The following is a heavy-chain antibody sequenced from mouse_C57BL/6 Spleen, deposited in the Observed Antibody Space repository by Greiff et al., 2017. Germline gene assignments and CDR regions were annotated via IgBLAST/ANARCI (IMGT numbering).Heavy chain of an antibody. CDR1: GFTFSDYG. J-gene: IGHJ4*01. D-gene: IGHD2-1*01. CDR3: ARNYGNYYAMDY. V-gene: IGHV5-17*01. CDR2: ISSGSSTI. Sequence: VQLQQSGGGLVKPGGSLKLSCAASGFTFSDYGMHWVRQAPEKGLEWVAYISSGSSTIYYADTVKGRFTISRDNAKNTLCLQMTSLRSEDTAMYYCARNYGNYYAMDYWGQGTSGTVSS.